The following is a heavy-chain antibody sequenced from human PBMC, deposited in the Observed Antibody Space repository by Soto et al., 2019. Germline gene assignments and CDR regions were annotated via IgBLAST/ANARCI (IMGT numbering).Heavy chain of an antibody. V-gene: IGHV1-18*01. J-gene: IGHJ4*02. CDR3: VRSSAVFGVVIQGKELFDY. CDR2: ISAYNGNT. D-gene: IGHD3-3*01. CDR1: GYTFTSYG. Sequence: ASVKVSCKASGYTFTSYGISWVRQAPGQGLEWMGWISAYNGNTNYAQKLQGRVTMTTDTSTSTAYMELRSLRSDDTAVYYCVRSSAVFGVVIQGKELFDYWGQGTLVTVSS.